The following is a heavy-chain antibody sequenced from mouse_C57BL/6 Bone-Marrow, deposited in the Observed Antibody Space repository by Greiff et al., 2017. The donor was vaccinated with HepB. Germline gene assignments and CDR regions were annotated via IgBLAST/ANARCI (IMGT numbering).Heavy chain of an antibody. V-gene: IGHV1-15*01. CDR1: GYTFTDYE. CDR3: TRSDDGYDGYWFAF. J-gene: IGHJ3*01. CDR2: IDPETGGT. D-gene: IGHD2-2*01. Sequence: QVQLQQSGAELVRPGASVTLSCKASGYTFTDYEMHWVKQTPVHGLEWIGAIDPETGGTAYNQKFKGKAILTADKSSSTAYMELRSLTSEDSAVYDCTRSDDGYDGYWFAFGGRGTLVTVSA.